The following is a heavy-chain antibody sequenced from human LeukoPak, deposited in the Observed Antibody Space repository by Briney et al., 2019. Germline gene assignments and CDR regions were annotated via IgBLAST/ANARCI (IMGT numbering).Heavy chain of an antibody. Sequence: SVKVSCKASGGTFSSYAISWVRHAPGQGLEWMGRIIPIFGTANYAQKFQGRVTITTDESTSTAYMELSSLRSEDTAVYYCAREVVPAAIFYYYYYMDVWGKGTTVTVSS. CDR2: IIPIFGTA. CDR1: GGTFSSYA. V-gene: IGHV1-69*05. J-gene: IGHJ6*03. D-gene: IGHD2-2*01. CDR3: AREVVPAAIFYYYYYMDV.